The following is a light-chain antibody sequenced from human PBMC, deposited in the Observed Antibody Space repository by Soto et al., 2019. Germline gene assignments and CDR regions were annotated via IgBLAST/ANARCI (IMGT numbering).Light chain of an antibody. CDR3: YSSRSSSTTFYV. J-gene: IGLJ1*01. V-gene: IGLV2-14*03. Sequence: QSALTQPASVSGSPGQSITISCAGTSSDIGGSEYVAWYQQHPGKAPKLMIYGVSNRPSGVSNRSSGYKSGNTASLTISGLQAEDEADYFCYSSRSSSTTFYVFGTGTKVTVL. CDR2: GVS. CDR1: SSDIGGSEY.